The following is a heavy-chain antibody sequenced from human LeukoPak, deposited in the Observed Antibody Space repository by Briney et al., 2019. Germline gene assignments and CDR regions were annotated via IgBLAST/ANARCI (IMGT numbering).Heavy chain of an antibody. Sequence: GGSLRLSCAASGFTFSSYAMRWVRQAPGKGLEWGSSISDSGDGTYYADTVKGRFTISRDNSKNTLYLQMNSLKAEDTAVYDCAKSSGTFYSDYWGQGTLVTVSS. CDR1: GFTFSSYA. D-gene: IGHD1-26*01. CDR2: ISDSGDGT. CDR3: AKSSGTFYSDY. V-gene: IGHV3-23*01. J-gene: IGHJ4*02.